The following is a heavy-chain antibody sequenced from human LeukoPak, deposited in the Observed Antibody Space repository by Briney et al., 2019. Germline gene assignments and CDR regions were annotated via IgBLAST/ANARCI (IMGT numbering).Heavy chain of an antibody. CDR2: ISSSSSYI. CDR1: GFTFSSYS. J-gene: IGHJ6*03. V-gene: IGHV3-21*01. D-gene: IGHD2-2*01. CDR3: ARLRIGYCSSTSCRHPKYYYYYMDV. Sequence: GGSLRLSCAASGFTFSSYSMNWVRQAPGKGLEWVSSISSSSSYIYYADSVKGRFTISRDNAKNSLYLQMNSLRAEDTAVYYCARLRIGYCSSTSCRHPKYYYYYMDVWGKGTTVTVSS.